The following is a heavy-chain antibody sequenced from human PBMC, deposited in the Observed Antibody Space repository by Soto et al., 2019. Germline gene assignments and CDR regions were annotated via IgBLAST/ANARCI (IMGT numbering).Heavy chain of an antibody. CDR3: ARGQAIFGVVIPTHYYYYGMDV. CDR1: GGTFSSYA. Sequence: SVKVSCKASGGTFSSYAISWVRQAPGQGLEWMGGIIPIFGTANYAQKFQGRVTITADESTSTAYMELSSLRSEDTAVYYCARGQAIFGVVIPTHYYYYGMDVWGQGTTVTVSS. V-gene: IGHV1-69*13. CDR2: IIPIFGTA. D-gene: IGHD3-3*01. J-gene: IGHJ6*02.